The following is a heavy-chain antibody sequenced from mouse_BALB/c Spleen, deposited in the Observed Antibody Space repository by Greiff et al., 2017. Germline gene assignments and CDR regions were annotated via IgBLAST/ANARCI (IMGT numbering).Heavy chain of an antibody. V-gene: IGHV2-9-2*01. CDR1: GFSLTSYD. CDR3: VRDTDYETWFAY. D-gene: IGHD2-4*01. J-gene: IGHJ3*01. Sequence: VKLQESGPGLVAPSQSLSITCTVSGFSLTSYDISWIRQPPGKGLEWLGVIWTGGGTNYNSAFMSRLSISKDNSKSQVFLKMNSLQTDDTAIYYCVRDTDYETWFAYWGQGTLVTVSA. CDR2: IWTGGGT.